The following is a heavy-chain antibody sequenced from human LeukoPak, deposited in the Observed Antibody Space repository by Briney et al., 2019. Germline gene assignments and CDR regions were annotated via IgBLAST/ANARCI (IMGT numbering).Heavy chain of an antibody. CDR2: ISYDGSNK. V-gene: IGHV3-30*18. J-gene: IGHJ4*02. CDR1: GFTFSSYG. D-gene: IGHD2-21*01. CDR3: AKDVVI. Sequence: GGSLRLSCAASGFTFSSYGMHWVRQAPGKGLEWVAVISYDGSNKYYADSVKGRFTISRDNSKNTLYLQMNSLRAEDTAVYYCAKDVVIWGQGTLVTVSS.